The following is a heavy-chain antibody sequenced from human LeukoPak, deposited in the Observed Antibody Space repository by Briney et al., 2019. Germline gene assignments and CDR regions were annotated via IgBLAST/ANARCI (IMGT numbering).Heavy chain of an antibody. Sequence: ASVKVSCKASGYTFTNYYMHWVRQAPGQGLESMGIISPSGGSTTYAQKFQGRVTMTRDMSTSTVYMELSSLRSDGTAMYYCARGSSRSPRDAFDIWGQGTMVTVSS. V-gene: IGHV1-46*01. J-gene: IGHJ3*02. CDR3: ARGSSRSPRDAFDI. CDR2: ISPSGGST. CDR1: GYTFTNYY.